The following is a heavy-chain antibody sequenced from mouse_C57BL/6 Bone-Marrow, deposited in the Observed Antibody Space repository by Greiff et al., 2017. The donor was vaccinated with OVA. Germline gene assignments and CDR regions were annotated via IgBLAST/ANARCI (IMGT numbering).Heavy chain of an antibody. CDR2: IDPENGDT. CDR1: GFNIKDDY. J-gene: IGHJ2*01. V-gene: IGHV14-4*01. Sequence: EVQLQQSGAELVRPGASVKLSCTASGFNIKDDYMHWVKQRPEQGLEWIGWIDPENGDTEYASKFQGKATITADTSSNTAYLQLSSLTSEDTAVYYCTYDGYYVYFDYWGQGTTLTVSS. CDR3: TYDGYYVYFDY. D-gene: IGHD2-3*01.